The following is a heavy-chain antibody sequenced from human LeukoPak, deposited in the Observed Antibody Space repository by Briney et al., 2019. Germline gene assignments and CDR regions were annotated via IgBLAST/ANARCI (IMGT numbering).Heavy chain of an antibody. V-gene: IGHV4-59*08. CDR1: GASISSYY. Sequence: SETLSLTSPVSGASISSYYWSWIRQPPGKGLEWIGYIYYSGSTNYNPSLKSRVTISVDTSKNQFSMKLSSVTAADTAVYYCARRNYYDSSGYYHGWYFDLWGRGTLVTVSS. CDR3: ARRNYYDSSGYYHGWYFDL. J-gene: IGHJ2*01. CDR2: IYYSGST. D-gene: IGHD3-22*01.